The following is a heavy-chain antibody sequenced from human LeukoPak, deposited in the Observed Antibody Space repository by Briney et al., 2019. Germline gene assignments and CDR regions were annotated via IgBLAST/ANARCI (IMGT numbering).Heavy chain of an antibody. CDR3: ARVLLGRSSSPDYYYYYYMDV. Sequence: ASVKVSCKASGYTFTSYAMHWVRQAPGQRLEWMGWINAGNGNTKYSQKFQGRVTITRDTSASTAYMELSSLRSDDTAVYYCARVLLGRSSSPDYYYYYYMDVWGKGTTVTVSS. D-gene: IGHD6-6*01. V-gene: IGHV1-3*01. CDR2: INAGNGNT. CDR1: GYTFTSYA. J-gene: IGHJ6*03.